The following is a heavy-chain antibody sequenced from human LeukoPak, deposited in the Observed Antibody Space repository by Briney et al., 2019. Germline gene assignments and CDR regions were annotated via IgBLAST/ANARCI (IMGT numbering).Heavy chain of an antibody. CDR2: IKQDGSEK. CDR3: ARVSSSSWWALDY. V-gene: IGHV3-7*01. Sequence: GGSLRLSCAASGFTFSNYWMSWVRQAPGKGLEWVANIKQDGSEKHYVDSVKGRFTISTDNAKNSMDLQMNSLRAEDTAVYYCARVSSSSWWALDYWGQGTLVTVSS. J-gene: IGHJ4*02. D-gene: IGHD6-13*01. CDR1: GFTFSNYW.